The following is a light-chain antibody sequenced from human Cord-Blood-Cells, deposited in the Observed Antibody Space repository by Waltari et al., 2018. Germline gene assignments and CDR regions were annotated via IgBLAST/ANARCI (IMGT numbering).Light chain of an antibody. V-gene: IGKV3-15*01. Sequence: VMTQSSATLSVSAGERATLSCRASQSGSSNLAWYQQKPGQAPRLLINGASTRATGIPARSSGSGSGTEFTLIISSLQSEDFAVYYCQQYNNWPPITFGQGTRLEIK. CDR2: GAS. CDR3: QQYNNWPPIT. J-gene: IGKJ5*01. CDR1: QSGSSN.